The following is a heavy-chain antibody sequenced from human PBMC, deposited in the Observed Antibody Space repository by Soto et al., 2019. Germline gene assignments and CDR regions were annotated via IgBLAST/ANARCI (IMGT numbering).Heavy chain of an antibody. Sequence: GGSLRLSWAASGFTFSSYARHWVRQAPGKGLEWGAVISYDGSNKYYADSVKGRFTISRDNSKNTLYLQMNSLRAEDTAVYYCARDGPYYGSSGYYRNFDSWGQGTLVTVSS. D-gene: IGHD3-22*01. J-gene: IGHJ4*02. CDR2: ISYDGSNK. V-gene: IGHV3-30-3*01. CDR1: GFTFSSYA. CDR3: ARDGPYYGSSGYYRNFDS.